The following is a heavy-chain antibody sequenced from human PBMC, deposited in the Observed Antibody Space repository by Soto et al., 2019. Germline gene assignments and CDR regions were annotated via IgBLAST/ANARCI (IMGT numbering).Heavy chain of an antibody. CDR1: GFTFSSYW. CDR3: ASLLDYGGYYYYGMDV. V-gene: IGHV3-74*01. Sequence: EVQLVESGGGLVQPGGSLRLSCAASGFTFSSYWMHWVRQAPGKGLVWVSRINSDGSSTSYADSVKGRFTISRDNAKNTLYLQMNSLRAEDTAVYYCASLLDYGGYYYYGMDVWGQGTTVTVSS. D-gene: IGHD4-17*01. CDR2: INSDGSST. J-gene: IGHJ6*02.